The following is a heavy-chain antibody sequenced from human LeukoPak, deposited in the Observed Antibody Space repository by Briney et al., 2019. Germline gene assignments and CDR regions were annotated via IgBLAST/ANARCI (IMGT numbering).Heavy chain of an antibody. D-gene: IGHD2-2*01. CDR3: ARGPHAPLGVPAATYFDY. Sequence: SQTLSLTCTVSGGSISSGSYYWGWIRQPAGKGLEWIGRIYTSGTNNYNPSLKSRVTISVDTSKNKFSLKLSSVTAADTAVYYCARGPHAPLGVPAATYFDYWGQGTLVTVSS. J-gene: IGHJ4*02. CDR2: IYTSGTN. V-gene: IGHV4-61*02. CDR1: GGSISSGSYY.